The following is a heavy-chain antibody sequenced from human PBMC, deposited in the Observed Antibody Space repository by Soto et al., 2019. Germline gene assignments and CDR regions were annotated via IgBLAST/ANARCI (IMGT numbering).Heavy chain of an antibody. V-gene: IGHV1-3*01. CDR3: ARNPDPPQELWFGAALDYYMDV. CDR1: GYTFTSYA. CDR2: INAGNGNT. Sequence: ASVKVSCKASGYTFTSYAMHWVRQAPGQRLEWMGWINAGNGNTKYSQKFQGRVTITRETSASTAYMELSSLRSEDTAVYYCARNPDPPQELWFGAALDYYMDVWGKGTTVTVSS. J-gene: IGHJ6*03. D-gene: IGHD3-10*01.